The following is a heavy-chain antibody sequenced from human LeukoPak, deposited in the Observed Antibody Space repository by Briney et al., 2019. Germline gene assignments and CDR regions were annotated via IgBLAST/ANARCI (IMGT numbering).Heavy chain of an antibody. Sequence: ASVKVSCKASGYTFTGYYMHWVRQAPGQGLEWMRWINPNSGGTNYAQKFQGRVTMTRDTSISTAYMELSRLRSDDTAVYCCARGASGVYTVTTSWFDPWGQGTLVTVSS. CDR2: INPNSGGT. J-gene: IGHJ5*02. V-gene: IGHV1-2*02. D-gene: IGHD4-17*01. CDR1: GYTFTGYY. CDR3: ARGASGVYTVTTSWFDP.